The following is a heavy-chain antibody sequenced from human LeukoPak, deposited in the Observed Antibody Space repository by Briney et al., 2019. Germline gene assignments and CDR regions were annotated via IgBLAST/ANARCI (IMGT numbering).Heavy chain of an antibody. D-gene: IGHD5-18*01. V-gene: IGHV3-48*02. CDR1: GFTFSNYG. J-gene: IGHJ5*02. CDR2: ISSSSSLI. Sequence: GGSLRLSCAASGFTFSNYGMNWVRQAPGKGLEWISYISSSSSLIYYADSVKGRFTISRDNAKNSLYLQMNSLRDEDTAVYYCASVGLLYSYDNWFDHWGQGTLVTVSS. CDR3: ASVGLLYSYDNWFDH.